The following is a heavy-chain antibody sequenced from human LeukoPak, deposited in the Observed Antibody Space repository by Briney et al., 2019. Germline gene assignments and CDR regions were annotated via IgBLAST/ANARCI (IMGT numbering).Heavy chain of an antibody. CDR2: ISSSSSYI. Sequence: PGGSLRLSCAASGFTFSSYSMNWVRQAPGKGLEWVSSISSSSSYIYYADSVKGRFTISRDNAKNTLYLQMNSLRAEDTAVYYCAKSLIHYYGSGSYYIPLDYWGQGTLVTVSS. J-gene: IGHJ4*02. D-gene: IGHD3-10*01. CDR3: AKSLIHYYGSGSYYIPLDY. V-gene: IGHV3-21*04. CDR1: GFTFSSYS.